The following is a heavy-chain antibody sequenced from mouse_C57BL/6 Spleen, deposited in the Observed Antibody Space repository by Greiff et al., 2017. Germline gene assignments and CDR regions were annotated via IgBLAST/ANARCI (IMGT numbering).Heavy chain of an antibody. CDR2: IYPSDSET. V-gene: IGHV1-61*01. D-gene: IGHD1-1*01. J-gene: IGHJ4*01. CDR3: ARGSSYAMDY. Sequence: QVQLQQPGAELVRPWSSVKLSCKASGYTFTSYWLDWVKQRPGQGLEWIGNIYPSDSETHDNQKFKDKATLTVDKSSSTAYMQLSSLTSEDSAVYYCARGSSYAMDYWGQGTSVTVSS. CDR1: GYTFTSYW.